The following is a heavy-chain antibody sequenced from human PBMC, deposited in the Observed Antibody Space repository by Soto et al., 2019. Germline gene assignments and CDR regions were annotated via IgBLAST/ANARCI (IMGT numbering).Heavy chain of an antibody. CDR1: GFAFSTYS. D-gene: IGHD7-27*01. Sequence: QVQLVESGGGVVQPGGSLRLSCVASGFAFSTYSLHWVRQAPGKGLEWVAVISYDGMNAYYPDSVKGRFTVSRDNSKNSLYLQMTSLIPEDTAVFYCARGGEKISRVPDYYYGMDVWGQGTTVTISS. J-gene: IGHJ6*02. V-gene: IGHV3-30*04. CDR2: ISYDGMNA. CDR3: ARGGEKISRVPDYYYGMDV.